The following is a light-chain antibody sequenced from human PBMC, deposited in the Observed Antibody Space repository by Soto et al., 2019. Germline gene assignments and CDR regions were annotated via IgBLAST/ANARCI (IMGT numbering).Light chain of an antibody. CDR2: EVT. J-gene: IGLJ3*02. CDR1: SSDVGAYNY. V-gene: IGLV2-8*01. Sequence: QSVLTQPPSASGSPGQSVAISCTGTSSDVGAYNYVSWYQQHPGKAPKLIIYEVTKRPSGVPDRFSGSKSGNTASLTVSGLQAEDEADYYCSSHGGSGVFGGGTKLTVL. CDR3: SSHGGSGV.